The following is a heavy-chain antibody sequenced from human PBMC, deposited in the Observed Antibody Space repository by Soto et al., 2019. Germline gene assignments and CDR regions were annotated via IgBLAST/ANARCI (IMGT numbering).Heavy chain of an antibody. V-gene: IGHV4-34*01. J-gene: IGHJ3*02. CDR3: ARGGSSDWQVALDI. CDR2: IKHSGSS. Sequence: SETLSLTCAVYAGSFSHYYWNWIRQSPGKGLEWIGKIKHSGSSNYNPSLRSRVSISVDMSKNQFSLRLTSVTAADTAVYYCARGGSSDWQVALDIWGQGTIGIVSS. D-gene: IGHD6-19*01. CDR1: AGSFSHYY.